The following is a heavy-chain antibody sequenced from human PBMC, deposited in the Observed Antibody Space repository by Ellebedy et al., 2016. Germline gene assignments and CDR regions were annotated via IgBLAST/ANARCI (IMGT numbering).Heavy chain of an antibody. V-gene: IGHV1-3*01. J-gene: IGHJ5*02. D-gene: IGHD3-10*01. CDR3: ARERGFRGTWFDP. Sequence: MFQGRVTITRDTSASTAYMELSSLRSEDTAVYYCARERGFRGTWFDPWGQGTLVIVSS.